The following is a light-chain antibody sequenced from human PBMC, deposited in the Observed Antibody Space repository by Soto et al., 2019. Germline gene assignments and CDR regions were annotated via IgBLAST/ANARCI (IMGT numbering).Light chain of an antibody. CDR1: QPLTTF. CDR3: QQSYSTLYT. J-gene: IGKJ3*01. Sequence: DIQMTQSPSSLSASVGDRVTITCRASQPLTTFLNWYQHKPGKAPKLLIYAASSLQTGVPSRFSGSGSGTDFTLTISSLQPEDFGTYYCQQSYSTLYTFGPGTKLGIK. V-gene: IGKV1-39*01. CDR2: AAS.